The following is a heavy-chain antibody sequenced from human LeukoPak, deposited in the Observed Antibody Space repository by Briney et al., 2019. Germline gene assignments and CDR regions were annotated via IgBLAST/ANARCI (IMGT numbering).Heavy chain of an antibody. V-gene: IGHV4-59*01. CDR2: AYYSGST. D-gene: IGHD1-26*01. Sequence: SETLSLTCTVSGGSISSYYWSWIRQPPGKGLEWIGYAYYSGSTNYNPSLKSRVTISVDTSKNQFSLKLSSVTAADTAVYYCARSAHSGSYSPFDYWGQGTLVTVSS. J-gene: IGHJ4*02. CDR1: GGSISSYY. CDR3: ARSAHSGSYSPFDY.